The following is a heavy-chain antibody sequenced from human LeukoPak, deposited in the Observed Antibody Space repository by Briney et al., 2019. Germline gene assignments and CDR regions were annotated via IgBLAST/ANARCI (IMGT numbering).Heavy chain of an antibody. CDR2: ISWNSGSI. J-gene: IGHJ6*03. Sequence: TGGSLRLSCAASGFTFDDYAMHWVRRAPGKGLEGGLGISWNSGSIGYADSVKGRFTLSRDNAKNSLYLQMNSLRAEDTALYYCAKDEVTATVLGYMDVWGKGTTVTVSS. V-gene: IGHV3-9*01. CDR3: AKDEVTATVLGYMDV. CDR1: GFTFDDYA. D-gene: IGHD5-18*01.